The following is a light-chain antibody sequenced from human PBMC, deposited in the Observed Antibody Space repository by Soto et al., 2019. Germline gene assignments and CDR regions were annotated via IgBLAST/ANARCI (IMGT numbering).Light chain of an antibody. CDR1: QTISSY. V-gene: IGKV1-39*01. CDR3: QQLYTLPFT. Sequence: DIQMTQSPSSLSASVGYRVTIACRASQTISSYLNWYQQEPGNAPKLPIYAASSLQSGVPSRFSGSGSGTEFTLTISGLLPEDFAAYHCQQLYTLPFTFGQGTRLEI. J-gene: IGKJ5*01. CDR2: AAS.